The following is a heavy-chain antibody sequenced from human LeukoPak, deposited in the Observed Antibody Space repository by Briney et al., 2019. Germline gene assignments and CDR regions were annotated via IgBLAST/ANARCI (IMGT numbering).Heavy chain of an antibody. Sequence: GSLRLSCAASRLTFSSYWMSWVRQAPGKGLEWVANIKQDGSEKHYLDSVKGRFTISRDNAKNSLYLQMNSLRAEDTAVYYCATDSRIVGATGASDIWGQGTMVTVSS. J-gene: IGHJ3*02. CDR1: RLTFSSYW. CDR2: IKQDGSEK. CDR3: ATDSRIVGATGASDI. V-gene: IGHV3-7*01. D-gene: IGHD1-26*01.